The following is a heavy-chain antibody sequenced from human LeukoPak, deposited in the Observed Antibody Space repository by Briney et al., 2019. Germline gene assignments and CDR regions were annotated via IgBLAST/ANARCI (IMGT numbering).Heavy chain of an antibody. CDR2: IYYSGST. D-gene: IGHD3-22*01. J-gene: IGHJ5*02. CDR3: ARHLARAYYYDSSGYNWFDP. CDR1: GGSISSSSSY. Sequence: SETLSLTCSVSGGSISSSSSYWGWIRQPPGKGLEWIGSIYYSGSTYYNPSLKSRVTISVDTSKNQFSLKLSSVTAADTAVYYCARHLARAYYYDSSGYNWFDPWGQGTLVTVSS. V-gene: IGHV4-39*01.